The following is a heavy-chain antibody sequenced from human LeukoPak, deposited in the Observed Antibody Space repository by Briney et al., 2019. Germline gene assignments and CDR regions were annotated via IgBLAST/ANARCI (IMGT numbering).Heavy chain of an antibody. Sequence: GGSLRLSCAASGFTFNSYAMCWVRQAPGKGLAWISCIGTTGGNTYYADSVKGRFTISRDDSKNTLFLQMNSLRAEDTAVYYCAKRGGESNGWGAFDYWGQGTLVTVSS. V-gene: IGHV3-23*01. CDR3: AKRGGESNGWGAFDY. CDR2: IGTTGGNT. D-gene: IGHD6-19*01. CDR1: GFTFNSYA. J-gene: IGHJ4*02.